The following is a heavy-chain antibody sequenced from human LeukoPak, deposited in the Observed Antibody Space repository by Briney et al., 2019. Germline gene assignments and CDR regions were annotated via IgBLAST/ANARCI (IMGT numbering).Heavy chain of an antibody. CDR1: GYTFTSYS. CDR2: ISAYNGNT. J-gene: IGHJ4*02. D-gene: IGHD3-10*01. V-gene: IGHV1-18*04. Sequence: ASVKVSCKASGYTFTSYSISWVRQAPGQGLEWMGWISAYNGNTNYAQKLQGRVTMTTDTSTSTAYMELRSLRSDDTAVYYCARGSKPNYYGSGSYLYWGQGTLVTVSS. CDR3: ARGSKPNYYGSGSYLY.